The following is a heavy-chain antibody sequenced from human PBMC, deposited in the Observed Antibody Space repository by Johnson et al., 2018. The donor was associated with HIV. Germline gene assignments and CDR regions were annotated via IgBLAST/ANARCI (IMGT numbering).Heavy chain of an antibody. V-gene: IGHV3-11*04. D-gene: IGHD6-13*01. J-gene: IGHJ3*02. CDR3: ARRGRSSSWYDLDI. CDR2: ISTSGSSI. Sequence: QVQLVESGGGLVKPGGSLRLSCAASGFTFSDYYMSWNRQAPGKGLEWVSYISTSGSSIYYADSVKGRFTISRDNAKKSLFLQMNSLRAEDTAVYYCARRGRSSSWYDLDIWGQGTMVSVSS. CDR1: GFTFSDYY.